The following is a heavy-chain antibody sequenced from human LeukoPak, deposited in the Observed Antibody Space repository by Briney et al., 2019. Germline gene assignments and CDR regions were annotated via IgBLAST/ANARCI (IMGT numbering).Heavy chain of an antibody. J-gene: IGHJ4*02. CDR2: IGTAGDT. CDR1: GFTFSSYD. D-gene: IGHD3-10*01. V-gene: IGHV3-13*01. Sequence: GGSLRLSCAASGFTFSSYDMHWVRQATGKGLEWVSAIGTAGDTYYPGSVKGRFTISRENAKNSLYLQMNSLRAGDTAVYYCARVSGPGILDYWGQGTLVTVSS. CDR3: ARVSGPGILDY.